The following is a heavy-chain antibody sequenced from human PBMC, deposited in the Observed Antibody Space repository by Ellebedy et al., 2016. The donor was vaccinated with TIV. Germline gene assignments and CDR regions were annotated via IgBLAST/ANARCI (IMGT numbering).Heavy chain of an antibody. CDR3: ARDHGRYYFDY. V-gene: IGHV3-21*01. CDR2: ISRSSSYI. CDR1: GFTFSSYS. Sequence: GESLKISCAASGFTFSSYSMNWVRQAPGKGLEWVSSISRSSSYIYYADSVKGRFTISRDNSKNTLYLQMNSLRAEDTAVYYCARDHGRYYFDYWGQGTLVTVSS. J-gene: IGHJ4*02.